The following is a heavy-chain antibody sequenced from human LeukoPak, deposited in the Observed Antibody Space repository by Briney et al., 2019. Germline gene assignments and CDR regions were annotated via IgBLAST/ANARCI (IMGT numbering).Heavy chain of an antibody. V-gene: IGHV3-23*01. CDR2: ISGIRAST. CDR1: GFTFSGYA. Sequence: GGSLRLSCAASGFTFSGYAMSWVRQAPGKGLEWVSVISGIRASTYYADSVKGRFTISRDNSKNTLYLQMNSLRVEDTAVYYCAKTGPVPGTGVIDYWGQGTLVTVSS. D-gene: IGHD6-19*01. CDR3: AKTGPVPGTGVIDY. J-gene: IGHJ4*02.